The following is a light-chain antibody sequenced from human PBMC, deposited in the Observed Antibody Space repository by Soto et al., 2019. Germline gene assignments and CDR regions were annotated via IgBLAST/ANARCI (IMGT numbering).Light chain of an antibody. J-gene: IGKJ1*01. CDR3: QQYNDWRT. Sequence: EIVMTQSPATLSVSPGERATLSCRASQSVKNNLAWYQQTPGQAPRLLIHAISTRATGIPARFSGSGSGTEFTLTISSLQSEDFALYYCQQYNDWRTFGQGTQVDIK. CDR2: AIS. V-gene: IGKV3-15*01. CDR1: QSVKNN.